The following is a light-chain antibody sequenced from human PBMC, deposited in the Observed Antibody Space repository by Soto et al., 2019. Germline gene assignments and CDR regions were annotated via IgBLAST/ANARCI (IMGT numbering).Light chain of an antibody. CDR1: QGIRIA. V-gene: IGKV1-6*01. J-gene: IGKJ4*01. CDR2: SAS. CDR3: LQHFNYPRT. Sequence: AIQMTQSPSSLSASVGDSVTITCRASQGIRIALAWYQQKPVTAPNLLIYSASNLQSGVPSRFSGRGSGTDVTLTISSLQPADFATYYCLQHFNYPRTFGGGTKVEIK.